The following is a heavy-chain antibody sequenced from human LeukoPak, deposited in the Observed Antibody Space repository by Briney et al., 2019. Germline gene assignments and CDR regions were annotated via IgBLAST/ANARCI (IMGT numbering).Heavy chain of an antibody. CDR2: INPSGGRA. J-gene: IGHJ6*03. CDR1: RYTFTSYY. Sequence: ASVKVSCKASRYTFTSYYMHWVRQAPGQGLEWMGIINPSGGRASYAQKFQGRVTMTRDMSTSTVYMELSSLRSEDTAVYYCARNGVVVIEGYYYYYMDVWGKGTTVTVSS. D-gene: IGHD3-22*01. CDR3: ARNGVVVIEGYYYYYMDV. V-gene: IGHV1-46*01.